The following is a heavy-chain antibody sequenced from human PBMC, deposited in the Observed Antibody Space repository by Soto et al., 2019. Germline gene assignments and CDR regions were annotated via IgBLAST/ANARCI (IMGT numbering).Heavy chain of an antibody. CDR1: GYSFTSYW. J-gene: IGHJ4*02. CDR2: IYPGDSDT. D-gene: IGHD3-10*01. Sequence: GESLKISCKGSGYSFTSYWIGWVRQMPGKGLEWMGIIYPGDSDTRYSPSFQGQVTISRDNSKNTLYLQMDSLRAEDTAVYYCAKGEVRGIIPSYFDYWGLGTLVTVSS. CDR3: AKGEVRGIIPSYFDY. V-gene: IGHV5-51*01.